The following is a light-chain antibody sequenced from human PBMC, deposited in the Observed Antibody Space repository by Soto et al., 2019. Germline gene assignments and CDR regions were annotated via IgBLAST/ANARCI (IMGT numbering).Light chain of an antibody. CDR3: QQYNFWPPLT. J-gene: IGKJ4*01. CDR1: QSVNSN. CDR2: DAS. V-gene: IGKV3-15*01. Sequence: EIVMTQSPATLSVSPGERATLSRRASQSVNSNLAWYRQKPGQAPRRLISDASTRATGVPARFSGSGSETEFTLTISSLQSEDSGIYYCQQYNFWPPLTFGGGTKVEIK.